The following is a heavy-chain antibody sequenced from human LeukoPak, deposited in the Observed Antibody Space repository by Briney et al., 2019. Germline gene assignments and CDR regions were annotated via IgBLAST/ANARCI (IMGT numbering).Heavy chain of an antibody. J-gene: IGHJ6*03. D-gene: IGHD4-17*01. Sequence: PSETLSLTCTVSGGSISSYYWSWIRQPAGKGLEWIGRIYTSGSTNYNPSLKSRVTMSVDTSKNQFSLKLSSVTAAHTAVYYCARAWPYTVSTGYYYYYMDVWGKGTTVTVSS. CDR2: IYTSGST. CDR3: ARAWPYTVSTGYYYYYMDV. CDR1: GGSISSYY. V-gene: IGHV4-4*07.